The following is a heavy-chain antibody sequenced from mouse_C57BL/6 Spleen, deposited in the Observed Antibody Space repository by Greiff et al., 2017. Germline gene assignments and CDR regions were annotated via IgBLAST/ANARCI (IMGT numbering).Heavy chain of an antibody. D-gene: IGHD2-4*01. CDR2: INPSTVGT. Sequence: VQLQQSGPELVKPGASVQISCKASGYSFTGYYMNWVKQSPDKSLEWIGDINPSTVGTTYNQKFKAKATLTVDKSSSTAYMQLKSLTSEDSAVYYCARLPDYDGRDYWGQGTSVTVSS. CDR3: ARLPDYDGRDY. J-gene: IGHJ4*01. V-gene: IGHV1-42*01. CDR1: GYSFTGYY.